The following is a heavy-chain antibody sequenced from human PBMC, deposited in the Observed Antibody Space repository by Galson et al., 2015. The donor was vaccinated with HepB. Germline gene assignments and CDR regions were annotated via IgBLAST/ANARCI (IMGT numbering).Heavy chain of an antibody. V-gene: IGHV1-69*13. J-gene: IGHJ3*02. CDR1: GGTFSSYA. CDR3: ARGLSDYYDSSGYYPPHDAFDI. Sequence: SVKVCCKASGGTFSSYAISWVRQAPGQGLEWMGGIIPIFGTANYAQKFQGRVTITADESTSTAYMELSSLRSEDTAVYYCARGLSDYYDSSGYYPPHDAFDIWGQGTMVTVSS. D-gene: IGHD3-22*01. CDR2: IIPIFGTA.